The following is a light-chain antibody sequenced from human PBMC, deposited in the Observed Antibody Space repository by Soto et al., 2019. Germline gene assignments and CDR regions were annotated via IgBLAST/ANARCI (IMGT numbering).Light chain of an antibody. V-gene: IGLV2-14*01. Sequence: QSDLTQPASVSGSPGQSITISCTGTSSDVGGYNYVSWYQQHPGKAPKLMIYDVSNRPSVVSNRFSGTKSGNTAPLTISGLQAEDEADYYCSSYTSSSSVVFGGGTQLTVL. CDR2: DVS. CDR1: SSDVGGYNY. J-gene: IGLJ2*01. CDR3: SSYTSSSSVV.